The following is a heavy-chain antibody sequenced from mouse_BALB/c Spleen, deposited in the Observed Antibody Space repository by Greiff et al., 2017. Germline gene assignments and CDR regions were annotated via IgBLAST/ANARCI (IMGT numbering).Heavy chain of an antibody. CDR3: ARDVITSGDLEV. V-gene: IGHV5-4*02. D-gene: IGHD1-1*01. CDR2: ISDGGSYT. J-gene: IGHJ1*01. CDR1: GFTFSDYY. Sequence: EVKLVESGGGLVKPGGSLKLSCAASGFTFSDYYMYWVRQTPEKRLEWVATISDGGSYTYYPDSVKGRFTISRDNANNNLYMQMSSLKSEDTAMYYCARDVITSGDLEVWGAGTTVTVSS.